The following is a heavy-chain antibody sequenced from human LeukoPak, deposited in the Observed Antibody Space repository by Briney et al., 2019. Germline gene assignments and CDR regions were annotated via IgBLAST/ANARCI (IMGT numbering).Heavy chain of an antibody. Sequence: SETLSLTCTVSGGSISSYYWSWIRQPPGKGLEWIGYIYTSGSTHYNPSLKSRVTISVDTSKNQFSLKLSSVTAADTAVYYCARHGVDSSWYSPTFDYWGQGTLVTVSS. CDR2: IYTSGST. CDR3: ARHGVDSSWYSPTFDY. V-gene: IGHV4-4*09. CDR1: GGSISSYY. J-gene: IGHJ4*02. D-gene: IGHD6-13*01.